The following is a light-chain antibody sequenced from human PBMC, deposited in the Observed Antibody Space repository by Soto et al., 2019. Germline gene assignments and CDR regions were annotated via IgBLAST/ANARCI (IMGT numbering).Light chain of an antibody. CDR2: EVT. J-gene: IGLJ1*01. V-gene: IGLV2-8*01. CDR3: SSYTGGNPSYV. CDR1: SSDVGGYDY. Sequence: QSALAQPPSASGSPGQSVTISCTGTSSDVGGYDYVSWYQQHPGKAPKLMIYEVTIRPSGVSDRFSGSKSGNTASLTVSGLQAEDEADYYCSSYTGGNPSYVFGPGTKVNV.